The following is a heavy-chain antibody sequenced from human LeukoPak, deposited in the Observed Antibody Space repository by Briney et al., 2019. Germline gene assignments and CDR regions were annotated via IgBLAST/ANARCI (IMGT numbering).Heavy chain of an antibody. D-gene: IGHD4-23*01. V-gene: IGHV3-53*05. CDR1: GFTVSRNY. CDR2: IYSGINT. J-gene: IGHJ4*02. CDR3: AKERKLLPFDC. Sequence: GGSLRLSCAASGFTVSRNYMSWVRQAPGRGLEWVSIIYSGINTYYADSVKGRFTISTDNSKNILYLQMNSLRAEDTAVYYCAKERKLLPFDCWGQGTLVTVSP.